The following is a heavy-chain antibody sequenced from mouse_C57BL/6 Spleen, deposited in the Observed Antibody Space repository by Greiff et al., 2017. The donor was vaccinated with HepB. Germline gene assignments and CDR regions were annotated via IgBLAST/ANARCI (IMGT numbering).Heavy chain of an antibody. D-gene: IGHD4-1*01. J-gene: IGHJ2*01. CDR3: TRDRTGTGGYFDY. CDR2: ISSGGDYI. Sequence: EVQLMESGEGLVKPGGSLKLSCAASGFTFSSYAMSWVRQTPEKRLEWVAYISSGGDYIYYADTVKGRFTISRDNARNTLYLQMSSLKSEDTAMYYCTRDRTGTGGYFDYWGQGTTLTVSS. CDR1: GFTFSSYA. V-gene: IGHV5-9-1*02.